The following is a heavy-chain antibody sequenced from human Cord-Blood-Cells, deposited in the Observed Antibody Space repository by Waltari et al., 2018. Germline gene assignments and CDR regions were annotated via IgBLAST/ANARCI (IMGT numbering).Heavy chain of an antibody. CDR1: GGSISSSSYY. Sequence: QLQLQESGPGLVKPSETLSLTCTVSGGSISSSSYYWSWIRQPPGKGLEWIGSIYYSGSTYYNPSLKSRVTISVDTSKNQFSLKLSSVTAADTAVYYCARHRDLAWYFDYWGQGTLVTVSS. V-gene: IGHV4-39*01. J-gene: IGHJ4*02. CDR3: ARHRDLAWYFDY. CDR2: IYYSGST. D-gene: IGHD3-10*01.